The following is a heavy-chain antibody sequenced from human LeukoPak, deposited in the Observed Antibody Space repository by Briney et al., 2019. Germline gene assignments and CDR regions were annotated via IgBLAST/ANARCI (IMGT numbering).Heavy chain of an antibody. V-gene: IGHV3-30*02. CDR2: IHFDGTKK. D-gene: IGHD3-16*01. CDR3: AKFSGGY. J-gene: IGHJ4*02. CDR1: GFRLSNFG. Sequence: GGSLRLSXVVSGFRLSNFGMHWVRQAPGKGLEWVAYIHFDGTKKYYADSVKGRFVLSSDSSKNTLYLQMNSLRSGDTAVYYCAKFSGGYWGQRTLVTVSS.